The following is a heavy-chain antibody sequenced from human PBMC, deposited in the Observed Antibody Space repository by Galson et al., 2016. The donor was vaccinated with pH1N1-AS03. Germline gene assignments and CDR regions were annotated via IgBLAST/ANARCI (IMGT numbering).Heavy chain of an antibody. CDR1: GYTFSSYG. CDR3: ARDNEPSAIFDY. J-gene: IGHJ4*02. V-gene: IGHV1-18*01. CDR2: ISGYNGNI. D-gene: IGHD2-2*02. Sequence: SVKVSCKASGYTFSSYGISWVRQAPGQGLEWLGWISGYNGNIKYAKKVQGRVTMTTDTATSTAYMELRNLRSDDTAVYFCARDNEPSAIFDYWGQGTLVTVSS.